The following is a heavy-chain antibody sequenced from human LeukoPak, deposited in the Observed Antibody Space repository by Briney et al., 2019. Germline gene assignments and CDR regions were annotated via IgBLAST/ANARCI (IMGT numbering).Heavy chain of an antibody. CDR2: INPNSGGT. CDR1: GYTFTGYY. CDR3: AIDSSGYYTDDAFDI. V-gene: IGHV1-2*02. J-gene: IGHJ3*02. D-gene: IGHD3-22*01. Sequence: ASVKVSCKASGYTFTGYYMHWVRQAPGQGLEWMGWINPNSGGTNYAQKFQGRVTMTRDTSISTAYMELSRLRSDDTAVYYCAIDSSGYYTDDAFDIWGQGTMVTVSS.